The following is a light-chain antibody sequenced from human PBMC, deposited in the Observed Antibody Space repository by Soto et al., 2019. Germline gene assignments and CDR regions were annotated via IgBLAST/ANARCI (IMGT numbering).Light chain of an antibody. CDR2: KAS. J-gene: IGKJ1*01. V-gene: IGKV1-5*03. CDR1: QSISSW. Sequence: DIQMTQSPSTLSATAGDRVTITFRASQSISSWLAWYQHKPGKAPKLLIYKASTLKSGVPSRFSGSGSGTEFTLTISSLQPDDFATYYCQHYNSYSEAFGQGTKVDI. CDR3: QHYNSYSEA.